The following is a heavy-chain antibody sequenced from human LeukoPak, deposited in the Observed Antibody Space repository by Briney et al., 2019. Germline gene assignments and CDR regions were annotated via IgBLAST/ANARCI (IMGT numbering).Heavy chain of an antibody. J-gene: IGHJ4*02. CDR1: GGSISPYY. V-gene: IGHV4-59*01. Sequence: PSGTLSLTCTVSGGSISPYYWSWIRQPPGKGLEWIGYIYYSGSTNYNPSLKSRVTISVDTSKNQFSMKVSSVTAADTAVYYCARGGNWNYENWGQGTLVTVSS. CDR3: ARGGNWNYEN. D-gene: IGHD1-7*01. CDR2: IYYSGST.